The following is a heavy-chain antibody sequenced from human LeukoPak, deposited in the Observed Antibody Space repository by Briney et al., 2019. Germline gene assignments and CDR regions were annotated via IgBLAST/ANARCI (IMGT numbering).Heavy chain of an antibody. J-gene: IGHJ3*02. CDR2: IIPIFGIA. Sequence: SVKVSCKASGGTFSSYAINWVRQAPGQGLEWMGRIIPIFGIANYAQKFQGRVTITADKSTSTAYMELSSLRSEDTAMYYCARDNSPARKGRRAEGDAFDIWGQGTVVTVSS. CDR1: GGTFSSYA. D-gene: IGHD4-23*01. V-gene: IGHV1-69*04. CDR3: ARDNSPARKGRRAEGDAFDI.